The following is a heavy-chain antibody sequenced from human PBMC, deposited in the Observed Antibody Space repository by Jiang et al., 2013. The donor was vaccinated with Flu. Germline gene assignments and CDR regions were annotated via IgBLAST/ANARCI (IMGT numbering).Heavy chain of an antibody. CDR2: IYPGDSDT. J-gene: IGHJ6*02. D-gene: IGHD6-6*01. CDR3: ARQYSDSSSGYYYYYGMDV. V-gene: IGHV5-51*01. CDR1: GYSFTSYW. Sequence: GAEVKKPGESLKISCKGSGYSFTSYWIGWVRQMPGKGLEWMGIIYPGDSDTRYSPSFQGQVTISADKSISTAYLQWSSLKASDTAMYYCARQYSDSSSGYYYYYGMDVWGQGTTVTVSS.